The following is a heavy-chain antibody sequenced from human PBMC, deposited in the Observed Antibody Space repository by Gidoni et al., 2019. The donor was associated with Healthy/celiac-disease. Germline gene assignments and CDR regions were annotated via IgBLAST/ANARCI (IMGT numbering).Heavy chain of an antibody. V-gene: IGHV4-59*01. CDR2: GST. J-gene: IGHJ5*02. Sequence: GSTNYNPSLKSRVTISVDTSKNQFSLKLSSVTAADTAVYYCARTDSIWGVIGWFDPWGQGTLVTVSS. D-gene: IGHD3-16*02. CDR3: ARTDSIWGVIGWFDP.